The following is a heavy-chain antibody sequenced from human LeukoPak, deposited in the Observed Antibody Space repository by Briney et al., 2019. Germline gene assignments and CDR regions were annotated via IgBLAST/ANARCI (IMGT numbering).Heavy chain of an antibody. CDR1: GFTFSSSA. J-gene: IGHJ4*02. CDR2: ISDSGDRT. D-gene: IGHD3-22*01. Sequence: PGGSLRLSCAASGFTFSSSAMSWVRQAPGKGLEWVSTISDSGDRTYYADSVKGRFTISRDNSKNTLFLHMNSLRAEDTAVYYCAKGHGDASGYYYFDSWGQGTLVTVSS. V-gene: IGHV3-23*01. CDR3: AKGHGDASGYYYFDS.